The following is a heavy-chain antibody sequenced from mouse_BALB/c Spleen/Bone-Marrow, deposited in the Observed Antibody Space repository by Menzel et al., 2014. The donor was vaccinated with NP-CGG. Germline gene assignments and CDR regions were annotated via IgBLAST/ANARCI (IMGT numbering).Heavy chain of an antibody. Sequence: ESGPGLVKPSQSLSLTCTVTGYSITSDYAWNWIRQFPGNKLEWMGYISYSGSTSYNPSLKSRISITRDTSKNQFFLQLNSVTTEDTATYYCARGRYAMDYWGQGTSVTVSS. V-gene: IGHV3-2*02. J-gene: IGHJ4*01. CDR2: ISYSGST. CDR1: GYSITSDYA. CDR3: ARGRYAMDY.